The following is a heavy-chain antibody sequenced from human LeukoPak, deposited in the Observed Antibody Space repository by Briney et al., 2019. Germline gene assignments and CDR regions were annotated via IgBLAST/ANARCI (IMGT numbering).Heavy chain of an antibody. D-gene: IGHD2-2*02. J-gene: IGHJ5*02. CDR1: GGSISSSSYY. V-gene: IGHV4-39*07. CDR2: VYYSGST. Sequence: SETLSLTCTVSGGSISSSSYYWGWIRQPPGKGLEWIGSVYYSGSTYYNPSLQSRVTISVDTSKNQFSLKVSSVTAADTAVYYCARDSPDCSSITCYKDWFDPWGQGTLVTVSS. CDR3: ARDSPDCSSITCYKDWFDP.